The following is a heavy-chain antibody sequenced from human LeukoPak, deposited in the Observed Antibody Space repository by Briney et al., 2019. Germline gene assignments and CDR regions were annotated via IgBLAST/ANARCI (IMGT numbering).Heavy chain of an antibody. V-gene: IGHV4-61*02. CDR2: IYTSGST. Sequence: SETLSLTCTVSGGSISGGRYYWNWIRQPAGKGLEWIGRIYTSGSTNYNPSLKSRVTISLDTSKNQFSLKLSSVTAADTAVYYCARGMGGYENFDYWGQGTLVTVSS. D-gene: IGHD5-12*01. J-gene: IGHJ4*02. CDR3: ARGMGGYENFDY. CDR1: GGSISGGRYY.